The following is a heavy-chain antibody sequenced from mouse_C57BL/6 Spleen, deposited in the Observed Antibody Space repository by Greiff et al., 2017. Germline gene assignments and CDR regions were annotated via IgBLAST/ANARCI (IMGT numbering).Heavy chain of an antibody. D-gene: IGHD2-4*01. V-gene: IGHV5-6*02. CDR1: GFTFSSYG. CDR3: ARSLYDYPFDY. J-gene: IGHJ2*01. CDR2: ISSGGSYT. Sequence: DVMLVESGGDLVKPGGSLKLSCAASGFTFSSYGMSWVRQTPDKRLEWVATISSGGSYTYYPDSVKGRFTISRDNAKNTLYLQMSSLKSEDTAMYYCARSLYDYPFDYWGQGTTLTVSS.